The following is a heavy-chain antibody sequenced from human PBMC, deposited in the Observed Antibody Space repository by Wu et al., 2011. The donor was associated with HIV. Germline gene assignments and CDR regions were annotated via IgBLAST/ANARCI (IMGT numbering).Heavy chain of an antibody. D-gene: IGHD2-8*02. CDR3: ALLVVGANAFDI. J-gene: IGHJ3*02. CDR1: GGTFSSYA. Sequence: QVQLVQSGAEVKKPGSSVKVSCKASGGTFSSYAINWVRQAPGQGLEWMGGITPIFGAADYAQKFQGRVTFSADKSTSTDYMELSSLRSEDTAMYYCALLVVGANAFDIWGQGTMVTVSS. V-gene: IGHV1-69*06. CDR2: ITPIFGAA.